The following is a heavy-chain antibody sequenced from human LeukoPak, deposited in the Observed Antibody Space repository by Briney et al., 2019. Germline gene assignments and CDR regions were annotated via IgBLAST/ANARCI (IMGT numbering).Heavy chain of an antibody. CDR2: IVPIFGTA. CDR3: ARGGYCSSTSCYGNWFDP. CDR1: GGTFSSYA. Sequence: SVKVSCKASGGTFSSYAISWVRQAPGQGLEWMGGIVPIFGTANYAQKFQGRVTITTDESTSTAYMELSSLRSEDTAVYYCARGGYCSSTSCYGNWFDPWGQGTLVTVSS. J-gene: IGHJ5*02. V-gene: IGHV1-69*05. D-gene: IGHD2-2*01.